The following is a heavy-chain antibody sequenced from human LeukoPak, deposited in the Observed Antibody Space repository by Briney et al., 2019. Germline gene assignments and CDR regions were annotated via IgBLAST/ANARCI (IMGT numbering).Heavy chain of an antibody. CDR2: INHSGST. J-gene: IGHJ4*02. CDR1: GGSFSGYY. CDR3: AAAVGYCSSTSCYYFDY. V-gene: IGHV4-34*01. Sequence: SETLSLTCAVYGGSFSGYYWSWIRQPPGKGLEWIGEINHSGSTNYNPSLKSRVTISVDTSKNQFSLKLNSVTAADTAVYYCAAAVGYCSSTSCYYFDYWGQGTLVTVSS. D-gene: IGHD2-2*01.